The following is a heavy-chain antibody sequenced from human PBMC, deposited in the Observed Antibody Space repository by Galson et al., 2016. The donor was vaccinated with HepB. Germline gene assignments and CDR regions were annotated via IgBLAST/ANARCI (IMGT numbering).Heavy chain of an antibody. CDR2: IGAYNGNT. CDR3: AAHSGTNSWGRKALDY. D-gene: IGHD1-26*01. CDR1: GNYFTTYG. J-gene: IGHJ4*02. Sequence: SVKVSCKAYGNYFTTYGFTWVRQAPGQGLEWMGWIGAYNGNTHYAQKFQDRVTLTRNTFTTTVYLEWRSLRLDDTAVYYCAAHSGTNSWGRKALDYWGQGTLITGSS. V-gene: IGHV1-18*01.